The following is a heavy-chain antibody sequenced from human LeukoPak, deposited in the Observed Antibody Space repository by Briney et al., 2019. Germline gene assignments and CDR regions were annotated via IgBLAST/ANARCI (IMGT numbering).Heavy chain of an antibody. CDR2: IYYSGST. J-gene: IGHJ3*01. D-gene: IGHD3-22*01. CDR3: ARSGYYDSSGYPD. Sequence: SETLSLTCTVSGGSIGSSSYYWGWIRQPPGKGLEWIGNIYYSGSTSYVPSIKSRVTMYVDTSKNEFSLKLSSVTAADTALYYCARSGYYDSSGYPDWGQGTMVTVSS. V-gene: IGHV4-39*01. CDR1: GGSIGSSSYY.